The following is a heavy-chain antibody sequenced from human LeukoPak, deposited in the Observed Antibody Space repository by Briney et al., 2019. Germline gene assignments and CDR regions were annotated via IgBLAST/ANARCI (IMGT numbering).Heavy chain of an antibody. CDR2: IYYSGST. Sequence: SETLSLTCTVSGGSISSYYWSWIRQPPGKGLEWIAYIYYSGSTNYNPSLKSRVTISVDTSKNQFSLNLNSVTAADTAMYYCARSSGAYSGSSVAFDIWGQGTMVTVSS. CDR1: GGSISSYY. CDR3: ARSSGAYSGSSVAFDI. D-gene: IGHD1-26*01. J-gene: IGHJ3*02. V-gene: IGHV4-59*01.